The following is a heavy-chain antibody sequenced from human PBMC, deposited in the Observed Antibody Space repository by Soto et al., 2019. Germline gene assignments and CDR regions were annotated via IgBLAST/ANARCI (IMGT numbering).Heavy chain of an antibody. CDR2: FDPEDGET. D-gene: IGHD3-3*01. J-gene: IGHJ4*02. CDR3: ATDLLRSWDY. V-gene: IGHV1-24*01. Sequence: XSVKVSYKVSGYTLTELSMHSVRQAPGKGLEWMGGFDPEDGETIYAQKFQGRVTMTEDTSTDTAYMELRSLRSEDTAVYYCATDLLRSWDYWGQGTLVTVSS. CDR1: GYTLTELS.